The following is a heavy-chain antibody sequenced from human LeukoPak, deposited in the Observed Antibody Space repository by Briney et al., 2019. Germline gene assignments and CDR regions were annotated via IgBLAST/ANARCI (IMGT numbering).Heavy chain of an antibody. V-gene: IGHV3-30*04. D-gene: IGHD3-22*01. J-gene: IGHJ5*02. CDR2: ISYDGTNK. CDR3: ARDLGQYYDTSDNWFDP. Sequence: GGSLRLSCAASGFTFSNYAIHWVRQAPGKGLEWVAVISYDGTNKYYADSVKGRFTISRDNSKNTLSLQMDSLRAEDTAVYYCARDLGQYYDTSDNWFDPWGQGTLVTVSS. CDR1: GFTFSNYA.